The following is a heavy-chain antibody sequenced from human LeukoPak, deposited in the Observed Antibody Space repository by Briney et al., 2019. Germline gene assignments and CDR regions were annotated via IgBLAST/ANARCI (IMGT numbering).Heavy chain of an antibody. D-gene: IGHD6-19*01. J-gene: IGHJ4*02. CDR3: ARHSNGWSEGTY. V-gene: IGHV4-59*01. CDR2: IYYNGST. Sequence: PSETLSLTCTVSGGSISGYYWSWIRQPPGKGLEWIDYIYYNGSTNYIPSLRSRVTISVDTSKNQFSLKLSSVTAADTAVYYCARHSNGWSEGTYWGQGTLVIVTS. CDR1: GGSISGYY.